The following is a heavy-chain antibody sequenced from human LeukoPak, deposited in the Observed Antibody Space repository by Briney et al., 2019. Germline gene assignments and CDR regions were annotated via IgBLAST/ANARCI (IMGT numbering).Heavy chain of an antibody. Sequence: SETLSLTCTVSGGSISSGSYYWSWIRQPAGKGLEWIGRIYTSGSTNYNPSLKSRVTISVDTSKNQFSLKLSSVTAADTAVYYCARVRFSLWELLGGVASDIWGQGTMVTVSS. D-gene: IGHD1-26*01. J-gene: IGHJ3*02. CDR3: ARVRFSLWELLGGVASDI. CDR2: IYTSGST. V-gene: IGHV4-61*02. CDR1: GGSISSGSYY.